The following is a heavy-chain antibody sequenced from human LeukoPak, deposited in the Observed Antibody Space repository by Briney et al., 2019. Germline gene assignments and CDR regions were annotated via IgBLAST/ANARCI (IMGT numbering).Heavy chain of an antibody. Sequence: ASVKVSCKASGYTFTSYYMHWVRQAPGQGLEWMGIINPSGGGTSYAQKFQGRVTMTRDTSTSTAYMELRSLRSDDTAVYYCARGGYIDGYGYWGQGTLVTVSS. V-gene: IGHV1-46*01. CDR2: INPSGGGT. D-gene: IGHD5-18*01. J-gene: IGHJ4*02. CDR1: GYTFTSYY. CDR3: ARGGYIDGYGY.